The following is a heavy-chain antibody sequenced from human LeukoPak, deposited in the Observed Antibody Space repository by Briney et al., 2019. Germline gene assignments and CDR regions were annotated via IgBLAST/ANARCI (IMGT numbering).Heavy chain of an antibody. CDR2: ISGSGGST. J-gene: IGHJ4*02. CDR3: AKEAGTMVRGVRPDRDYFDY. D-gene: IGHD3-10*01. CDR1: GFTFSSYA. Sequence: PGGSLRLSCAASGFTFSSYAMSWVRQAPGKGLEWVSAISGSGGSTYYADSVKGRFTISRDNSKNTLYLQMNSLRAEDTAVYYCAKEAGTMVRGVRPDRDYFDYWGQGTLVTVSS. V-gene: IGHV3-23*01.